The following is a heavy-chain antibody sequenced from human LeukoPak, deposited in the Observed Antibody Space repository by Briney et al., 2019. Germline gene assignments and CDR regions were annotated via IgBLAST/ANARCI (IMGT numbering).Heavy chain of an antibody. CDR1: GGSISSYY. D-gene: IGHD3-9*01. J-gene: IGHJ6*02. V-gene: IGHV4-59*01. Sequence: SETLCLTCTVSGGSISSYYWSWIRQPPGKGLEWIGYIYYSGSTSYNPSLKSRVTISVDTSKNQFSLKLSSVTAADTAVYYCARDSDILTGNYYYGMDVWGQGTTVTVSS. CDR3: ARDSDILTGNYYYGMDV. CDR2: IYYSGST.